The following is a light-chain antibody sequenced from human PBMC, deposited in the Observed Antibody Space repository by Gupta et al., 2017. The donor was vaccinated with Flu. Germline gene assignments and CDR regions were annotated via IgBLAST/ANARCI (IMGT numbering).Light chain of an antibody. CDR3: QQLNSYPLT. V-gene: IGKV1-9*01. Sequence: DIRLTQSPSFLSASVGDRVTITCRASQGISSYLAWYQQKPGKAPKLLISAASTFQSGVPSRFSGSGSGTEFTLTISSLQPEDFATYYCQQLNSYPLTFGGGTKVEIK. CDR2: AAS. CDR1: QGISSY. J-gene: IGKJ4*01.